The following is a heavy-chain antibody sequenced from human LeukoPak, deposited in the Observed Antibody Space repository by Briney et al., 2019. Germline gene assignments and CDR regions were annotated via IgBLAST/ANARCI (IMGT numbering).Heavy chain of an antibody. Sequence: GGSLRLSCAASGFTFSSYAMSWVRQAPGKGLEWVSAISGSGGSTYYADSVKGRFTISRDNSKNTLYLQMNSLRAEDTAVYYCAKEDRNDYDYIWGSYRSAPDIWGQGTMVTVSS. J-gene: IGHJ3*02. CDR3: AKEDRNDYDYIWGSYRSAPDI. V-gene: IGHV3-23*01. CDR1: GFTFSSYA. D-gene: IGHD3-16*02. CDR2: ISGSGGST.